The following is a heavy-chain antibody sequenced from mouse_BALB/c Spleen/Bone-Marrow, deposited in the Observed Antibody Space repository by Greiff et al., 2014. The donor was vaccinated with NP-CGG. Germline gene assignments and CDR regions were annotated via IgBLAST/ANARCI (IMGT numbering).Heavy chain of an antibody. CDR1: GFTFSDYY. CDR3: ARDRGVQGYAMDY. CDR2: ISDGSTYT. V-gene: IGHV5-4*02. D-gene: IGHD2-14*01. J-gene: IGHJ4*01. Sequence: VHVKQSGGGLVKPGGSLKLSCAASGFTFSDYYMYWVRQTPEKRLEWVATISDGSTYTHYPDSVKGRFTISRDNAKNNLYLQMSSLKSEDTALYYCARDRGVQGYAMDYWGQGTSVTVSS.